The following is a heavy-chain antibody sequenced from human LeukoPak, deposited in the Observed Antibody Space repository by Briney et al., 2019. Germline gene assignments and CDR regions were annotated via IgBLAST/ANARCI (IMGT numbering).Heavy chain of an antibody. J-gene: IGHJ6*03. CDR2: IWYDGSNK. V-gene: IGHV3-33*01. CDR1: GFTFSSYG. Sequence: GGSLRLSCAASGFTFSSYGMHWVRQAPGKGLEWVAVIWYDGSNKYYADSVKGRFTISRDNSKNTLYLQMNSLRAEDTAVYYCARASPYYYMDVWGKGTTVTVSS. CDR3: ARASPYYYMDV.